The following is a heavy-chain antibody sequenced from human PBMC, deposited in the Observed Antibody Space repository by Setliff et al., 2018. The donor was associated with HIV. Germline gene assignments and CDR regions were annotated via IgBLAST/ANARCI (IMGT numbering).Heavy chain of an antibody. CDR1: GFSIKNDNW. Sequence: LSLTCVVSGFSIKNDNWWNWVRQTPGKGLEWIGQIFHDGTVTYKPSLESRVTILMDILKNRISLNVTSVTAADTATYYCAKTNIPMPRSGTRLESWGPGRLVTVSS. D-gene: IGHD2-2*02. J-gene: IGHJ4*02. CDR2: IFHDGTV. V-gene: IGHV4-4*02. CDR3: AKTNIPMPRSGTRLES.